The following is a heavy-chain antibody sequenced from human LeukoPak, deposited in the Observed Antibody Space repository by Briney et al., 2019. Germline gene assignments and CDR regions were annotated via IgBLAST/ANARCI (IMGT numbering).Heavy chain of an antibody. D-gene: IGHD3-16*01. CDR2: ILNDGSQE. CDR1: GFTFSHYG. J-gene: IGHJ3*02. CDR3: ARDDALGDNALDI. V-gene: IGHV3-33*08. Sequence: GGSLRLSCATSGFTFSHYGIHWIRQAPGKGLEWVAVILNDGSQEKYADSVKGRFTISRDNSKNTLFLQMNSLRAEDTAVYYCARDDALGDNALDIWGQGTMVTVSS.